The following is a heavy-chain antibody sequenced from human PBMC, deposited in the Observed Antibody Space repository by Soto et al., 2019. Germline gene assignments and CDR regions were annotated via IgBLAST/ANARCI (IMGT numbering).Heavy chain of an antibody. CDR1: GGTFSSYA. V-gene: IGHV1-69*01. Sequence: QVQLVQSGAEVKKPGSSVKVSCKASGGTFSSYAISWVRQAPGQGLEWMGGIIPIFGTANYAQKFQGRVTITADESTSTAFMELSSLRSEDTAVYYCARILEDYYDSSGYYYTFDYWGQGTLVTVSS. CDR3: ARILEDYYDSSGYYYTFDY. CDR2: IIPIFGTA. D-gene: IGHD3-22*01. J-gene: IGHJ4*02.